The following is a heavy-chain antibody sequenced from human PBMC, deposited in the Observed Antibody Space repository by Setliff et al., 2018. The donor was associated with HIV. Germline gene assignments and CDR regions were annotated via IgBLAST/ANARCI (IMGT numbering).Heavy chain of an antibody. CDR2: INAGDDNT. V-gene: IGHV1-3*01. Sequence: AASVKVSCKAFGYTFSTNAIHWVRQAPGQRLEWMGYINAGDDNTGYSEKFQGRVTITRDTSANTAYMELSSLRSEDTAVYYCARGSCSGCYLSDYWGLGTLVTVSS. CDR3: ARGSCSGCYLSDY. D-gene: IGHD6-19*01. CDR1: GYTFSTNA. J-gene: IGHJ4*02.